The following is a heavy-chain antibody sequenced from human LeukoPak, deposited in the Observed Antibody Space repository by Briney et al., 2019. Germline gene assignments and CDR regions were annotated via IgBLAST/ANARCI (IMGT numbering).Heavy chain of an antibody. CDR3: ARDVEGGTFDI. J-gene: IGHJ3*02. CDR1: GFTFSSYG. D-gene: IGHD3-16*01. V-gene: IGHV3-30*03. Sequence: PGGSLRLSCAASGFTFSSYGMHWVRQAPGKGLEWVAVISYDGSNKYYADSVKGRFTISRDNAKNSLFLEMSSLRADDTAVYFCARDVEGGTFDIWGQGTTVTVSS. CDR2: ISYDGSNK.